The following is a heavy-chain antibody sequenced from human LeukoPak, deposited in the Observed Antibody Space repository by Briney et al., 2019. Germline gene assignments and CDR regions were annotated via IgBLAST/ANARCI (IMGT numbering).Heavy chain of an antibody. J-gene: IGHJ4*02. CDR2: IYYSGST. D-gene: IGHD3-22*01. V-gene: IGHV4-31*03. CDR1: GGSISSGGDF. Sequence: SQTLSLTCIVSGGSISSGGDFWSWFRQHPGKGLEWIGYIYYSGSTYYNPSLKSRVTISVDTSKNQFSLKLSSVTAADTAVYYCARSTYYYDSSGYYSSFDYWGQGTLVTVSS. CDR3: ARSTYYYDSSGYYSSFDY.